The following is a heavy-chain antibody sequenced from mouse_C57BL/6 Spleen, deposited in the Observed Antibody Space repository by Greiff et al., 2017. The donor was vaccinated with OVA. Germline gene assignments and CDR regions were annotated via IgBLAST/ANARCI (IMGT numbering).Heavy chain of an antibody. V-gene: IGHV1-81*01. CDR1: GYTFTSYG. CDR2: IYPRSGNT. D-gene: IGHD1-1*01. J-gene: IGHJ4*01. CDR3: ARGSYGSWNYYAMDY. Sequence: QVQLQQSGAELARPGASVKLSCKASGYTFTSYGISWVKQRTGQGLEWIGEIYPRSGNTYYNEKFKGKATLTADKSSSTAYMELRSLTSEDSAVYFCARGSYGSWNYYAMDYWGQGTSVTVSS.